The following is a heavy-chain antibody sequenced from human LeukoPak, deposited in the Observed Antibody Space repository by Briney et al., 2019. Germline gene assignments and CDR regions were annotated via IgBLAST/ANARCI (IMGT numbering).Heavy chain of an antibody. J-gene: IGHJ5*02. D-gene: IGHD2-15*01. CDR3: AKLGIVVVVAATTWFDP. V-gene: IGHV3-23*01. CDR2: ISGSGGST. Sequence: GGSLRLSCAASGFTFSSYAMSWVRQAPGKGLEWVSAISGSGGSTYYADSMKGRFTISRDNSKNTLYLQMNSLRAEDTAVYYCAKLGIVVVVAATTWFDPWGQGTLVTVSS. CDR1: GFTFSSYA.